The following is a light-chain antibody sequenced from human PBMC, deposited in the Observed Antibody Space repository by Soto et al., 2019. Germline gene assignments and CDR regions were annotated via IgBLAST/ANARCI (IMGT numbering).Light chain of an antibody. CDR1: SSDVGGYNY. CDR2: DVS. V-gene: IGLV2-14*01. J-gene: IGLJ2*01. CDR3: SSYTSSSTYVV. Sequence: QSVQTQPASVSGSPGQSITISCTGTSSDVGGYNYVSWYQQHPGKAPKLMIYDVSNRPSGVSNRFSGSKSGNTASLTISGLQAEDEADYYCSSYTSSSTYVVFGGGTKLTVL.